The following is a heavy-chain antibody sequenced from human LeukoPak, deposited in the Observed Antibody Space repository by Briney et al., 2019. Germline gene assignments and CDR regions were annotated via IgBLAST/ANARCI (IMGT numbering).Heavy chain of an antibody. D-gene: IGHD3-10*01. CDR3: AVFRTPGSYYYYMDV. CDR1: GYTFTGYY. J-gene: IGHJ6*03. V-gene: IGHV1-2*02. Sequence: ASVKVSCKASGYTFTGYYMHWVRQAPGQGLEWMGWINPNSGGTNYAQKFQGRVTMTRDTSISTAYMELSRLRSDDTAVYYCAVFRTPGSYYYYMDVWGKGTTVTVSS. CDR2: INPNSGGT.